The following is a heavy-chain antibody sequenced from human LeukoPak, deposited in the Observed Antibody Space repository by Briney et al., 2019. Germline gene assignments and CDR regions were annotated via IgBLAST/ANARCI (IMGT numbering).Heavy chain of an antibody. V-gene: IGHV3-23*01. D-gene: IGHD6-19*01. J-gene: IGHJ6*04. CDR1: GFTFSTYA. CDR3: AKDAVADHYYYFYGMDV. Sequence: GGSLRLSCAASGFTFSTYAMTWVRQAPGKGLEWVSSISGSGGNTQYAESVQGRVTISRDNSKNTLYLQIYGLRAKDTAIYFCAKDAVADHYYYFYGMDVWGKGTTVTVSS. CDR2: ISGSGGNT.